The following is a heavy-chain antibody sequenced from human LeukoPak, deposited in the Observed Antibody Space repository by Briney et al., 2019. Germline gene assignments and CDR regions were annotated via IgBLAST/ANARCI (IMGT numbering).Heavy chain of an antibody. Sequence: SETLSLTCTVSGGSIISYYWSWIRQPPGKGLEWIGSIYYSRSTYYNPSLKSRVTISVDTSKNQFSLKLSSVTAADTAVYYCARVETDYYDSSGYYPYWYFDLWGRGTLVTVSS. CDR1: GGSIISYY. CDR3: ARVETDYYDSSGYYPYWYFDL. D-gene: IGHD3-22*01. J-gene: IGHJ2*01. V-gene: IGHV4-59*12. CDR2: IYYSRST.